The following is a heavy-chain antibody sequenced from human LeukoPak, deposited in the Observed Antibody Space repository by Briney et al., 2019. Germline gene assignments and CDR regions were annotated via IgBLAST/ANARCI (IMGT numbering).Heavy chain of an antibody. CDR2: IYYSGST. Sequence: SETLSLTCTVSGDSISSYYWSWIRQPPGKGLEWIGYIYYSGSTNYNPSLKSRVTISVDTSKNQFSLKLSSVTAADTAVYYCARFTPYYDILTGYTHFDYWGQGTLVTVSS. CDR3: ARFTPYYDILTGYTHFDY. CDR1: GDSISSYY. V-gene: IGHV4-59*01. J-gene: IGHJ4*02. D-gene: IGHD3-9*01.